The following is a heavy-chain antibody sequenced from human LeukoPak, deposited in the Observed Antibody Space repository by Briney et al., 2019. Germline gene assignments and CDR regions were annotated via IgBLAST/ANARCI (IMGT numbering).Heavy chain of an antibody. D-gene: IGHD5-18*01. CDR3: ARAKGIGLRGYSYGYYFDY. J-gene: IGHJ4*02. V-gene: IGHV4-34*01. CDR2: INHSGST. Sequence: PSETLSLTCTVSGGSISSYYWSWIRQPPGKGLEWIGEINHSGSTNYNPSLKSRVTISLDTSKNQFSLKLSSMTAADTAVYYCARAKGIGLRGYSYGYYFDYWGQGILVTVSS. CDR1: GGSISSYY.